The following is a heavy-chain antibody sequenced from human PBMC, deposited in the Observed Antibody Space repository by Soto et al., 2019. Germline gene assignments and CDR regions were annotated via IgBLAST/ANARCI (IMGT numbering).Heavy chain of an antibody. V-gene: IGHV1-18*01. J-gene: IGHJ4*02. CDR2: INTYNDMT. CDR1: GYTFINYH. Sequence: QVQLVQSGGEVKKPGASVTVSCKASGYTFINYHITWVRQAPGQGLEWMAWINTYNDMTDYAQKFQGRVTMTRDTSTSTAYMERRNLGSDDTAVYFCAKSPRGEMATDWGQGTLVTVSS. CDR3: AKSPRGEMATD. D-gene: IGHD5-12*01.